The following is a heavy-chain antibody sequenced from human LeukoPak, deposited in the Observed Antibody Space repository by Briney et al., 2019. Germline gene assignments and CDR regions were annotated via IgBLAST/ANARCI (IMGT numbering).Heavy chain of an antibody. V-gene: IGHV3-21*01. D-gene: IGHD3-16*01. CDR1: GFTFSTYS. Sequence: GGSLRLSCAASGFTFSTYSMNWVRQAPWKGLEWVSCISTRSTYIYYADSVKGRFTISRDNAKNSLYLQMNSLRAEDTAVYYCARARGRSINDAFDIWGQGTMVTVSS. CDR2: ISTRSTYI. CDR3: ARARGRSINDAFDI. J-gene: IGHJ3*02.